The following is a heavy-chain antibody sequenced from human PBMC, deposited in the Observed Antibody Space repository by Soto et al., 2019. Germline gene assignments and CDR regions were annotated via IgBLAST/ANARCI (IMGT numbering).Heavy chain of an antibody. CDR1: GGSISSSSYY. CDR2: IYYSGST. V-gene: IGHV4-39*01. CDR3: ASPPVWYDILTGYSQSNWFAP. D-gene: IGHD3-9*01. Sequence: SETLSLTCTVSGGSISSSSYYWGWIRQPPGKGLEWIGSIYYSGSTYYNPSLKSRVTISVDTSKNQFSLQLSSVTAADTAGYYCASPPVWYDILTGYSQSNWFAPGGQEPLVTVS. J-gene: IGHJ5*02.